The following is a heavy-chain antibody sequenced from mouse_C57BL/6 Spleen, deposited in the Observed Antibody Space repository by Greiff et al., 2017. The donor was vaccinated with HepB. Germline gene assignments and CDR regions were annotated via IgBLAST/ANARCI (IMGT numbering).Heavy chain of an antibody. D-gene: IGHD2-4*01. CDR3: TDYDYDGYVDV. V-gene: IGHV1-5*01. CDR1: GYTFTSYW. J-gene: IGHJ1*03. Sequence: EVQLQQSGTVLARPGASVKMSCQTSGYTFTSYWMHWVKQRPGQGLEWIGAIYPGNSDTSYNQKFKGKAKLTAVTSASTAYMELSSLTNEDSAVYYCTDYDYDGYVDVWGTGTTVTVSS. CDR2: IYPGNSDT.